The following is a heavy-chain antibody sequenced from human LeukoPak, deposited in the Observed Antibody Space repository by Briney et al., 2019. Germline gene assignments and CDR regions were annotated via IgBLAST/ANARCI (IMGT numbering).Heavy chain of an antibody. V-gene: IGHV4-59*08. CDR1: GGSISSYH. Sequence: SETLSLTRTVSGGSISSYHWSWVRQPPGKGLEWIGYIYYSGSTNYNPSLKSRVTISVDMSKNQFSLKLSSVTAADTAVYFCARGVWEPYYWSQGTLVTVSS. CDR2: IYYSGST. D-gene: IGHD1-26*01. J-gene: IGHJ4*02. CDR3: ARGVWEPYY.